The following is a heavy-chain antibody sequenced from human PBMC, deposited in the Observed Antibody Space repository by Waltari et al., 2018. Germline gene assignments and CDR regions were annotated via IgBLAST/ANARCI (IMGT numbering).Heavy chain of an antibody. D-gene: IGHD3-16*01. CDR2: IKSKTDGGTK. V-gene: IGHV3-15*01. Sequence: EVQLVESGGGLVKPGGSLRLSCAASGFTFSNAWLRWVGQAPGKGLEWVGRIKSKTDGGTKDYDATVKGRFTISRDDSKNTLYLQMNSLKTEDTAVYYCTTDVQQADYVWGQGTLVTVSS. J-gene: IGHJ4*02. CDR3: TTDVQQADYV. CDR1: GFTFSNAW.